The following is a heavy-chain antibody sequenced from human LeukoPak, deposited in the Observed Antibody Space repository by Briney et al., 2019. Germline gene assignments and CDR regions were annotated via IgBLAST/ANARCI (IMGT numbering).Heavy chain of an antibody. J-gene: IGHJ6*04. CDR2: VFVSGYST. Sequence: VGSLRLSCAPSGFTFSSYAMSGVRQAPGEGLECVSGVFVSGYSTYYAHPVKGRFTISRDNSKNTLHRQMNIRTAQDTAVYYVAKLGGHTLHNNHVGVWGKGTPVAVSS. CDR3: AKLGGHTLHNNHVGV. V-gene: IGHV3-23*01. CDR1: GFTFSSYA. D-gene: IGHD3-16*01.